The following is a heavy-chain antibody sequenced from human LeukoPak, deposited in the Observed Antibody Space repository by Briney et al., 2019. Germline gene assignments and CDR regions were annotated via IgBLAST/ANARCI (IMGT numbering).Heavy chain of an antibody. CDR2: INSSSSYI. Sequence: TGGSLRLYCAASGFTFSSNSMNWVRQAQGKGLEWVSSINSSSSYIYYGDSVKGRFTISRDNAKNSLYLKMNSLRAEDTAVYYCARDRWDCSSTSCYHYMDVWGKGTTVTISS. CDR3: ARDRWDCSSTSCYHYMDV. V-gene: IGHV3-21*01. CDR1: GFTFSSNS. J-gene: IGHJ6*03. D-gene: IGHD2-2*01.